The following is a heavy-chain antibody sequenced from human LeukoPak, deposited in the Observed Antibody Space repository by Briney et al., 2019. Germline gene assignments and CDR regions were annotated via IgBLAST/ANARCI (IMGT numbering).Heavy chain of an antibody. CDR1: GGTFSSYA. J-gene: IGHJ6*03. D-gene: IGHD6-6*01. Sequence: GASVKVSCKASGGTFSSYAISWVRQAPGQGLEWMGGIIPIFGTANYAQKFQGRVTITADKSTSTAYMELSSLRSEDTAVYYCARTTILSSSRLNYYYYYMDVWGKGTTVTVSS. CDR3: ARTTILSSSRLNYYYYYMDV. CDR2: IIPIFGTA. V-gene: IGHV1-69*06.